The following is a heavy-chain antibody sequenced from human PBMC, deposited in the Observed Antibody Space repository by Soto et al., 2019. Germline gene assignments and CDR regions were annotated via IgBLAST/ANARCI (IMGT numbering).Heavy chain of an antibody. CDR2: IKSKTDGGTT. Sequence: PGGSLRLSCAASGFTFSNAWMSWVRQAPGKGLEWVGRIKSKTDGGTTDYAAPVKGRFTISRDDSKNTLYLQMNSLKTEDTAVYYCTTTFMTLPYYYYYGMDVWGQGTTVTV. CDR3: TTTFMTLPYYYYYGMDV. J-gene: IGHJ6*02. V-gene: IGHV3-15*01. CDR1: GFTFSNAW.